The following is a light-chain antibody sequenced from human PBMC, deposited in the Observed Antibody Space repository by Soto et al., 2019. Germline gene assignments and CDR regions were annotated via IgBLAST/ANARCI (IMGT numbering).Light chain of an antibody. CDR2: GAS. J-gene: IGKJ1*01. Sequence: EIVLTQSPGTLSLSPGERATLSCRASQSVTGSHLAWYQQQPGQAPRLLMYGASSRATGIPVRFSGSGSGTDFTLTISSLEPEDVAVYYFQQYGSAPWTFGQGTKV. V-gene: IGKV3-20*01. CDR3: QQYGSAPWT. CDR1: QSVTGSH.